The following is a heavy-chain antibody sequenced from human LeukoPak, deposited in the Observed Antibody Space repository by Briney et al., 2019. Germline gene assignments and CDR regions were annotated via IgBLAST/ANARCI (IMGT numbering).Heavy chain of an antibody. Sequence: SETLSLTCTVSGGSISSGGYYWSWIRQHPGKGLAWIWFVYYSGSTYYNPSLKSRVTISVDTSKNQFSLKLSSVTAADTAVHYCARGSLWFGEGGDAFDIWGQGTRVTVST. J-gene: IGHJ3*02. V-gene: IGHV4-31*03. CDR1: GGSISSGGYY. CDR2: VYYSGST. CDR3: ARGSLWFGEGGDAFDI. D-gene: IGHD3-10*01.